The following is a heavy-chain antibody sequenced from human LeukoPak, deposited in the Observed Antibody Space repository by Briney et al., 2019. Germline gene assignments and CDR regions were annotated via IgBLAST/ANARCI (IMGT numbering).Heavy chain of an antibody. V-gene: IGHV4-39*07. D-gene: IGHD6-13*01. CDR2: IYYSGST. Sequence: SETLSLTCTVSGGSISSSSYYWGWIRQPPGKGLEWIGSIYYSGSTYYNPSLKSRVTISVDTSKNQFSLKLSSVTAADTAVYYCARDPSIYSSSWYYFDYWGQGTLVTVSS. CDR3: ARDPSIYSSSWYYFDY. J-gene: IGHJ4*02. CDR1: GGSISSSSYY.